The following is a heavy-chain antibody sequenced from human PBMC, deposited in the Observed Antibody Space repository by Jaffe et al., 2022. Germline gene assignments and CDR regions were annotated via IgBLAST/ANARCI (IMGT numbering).Heavy chain of an antibody. V-gene: IGHV1-3*01. CDR3: ARASWSLGRLDY. CDR2: INAGNGNT. D-gene: IGHD7-27*01. J-gene: IGHJ4*02. Sequence: QVQLVQSGAEVKKPGASVKVSCKASGYTFTSYAMHWVRQAPGQRLEWMGWINAGNGNTKYSQKFQGRVTITRDTSASTAYMELSSLRSEDTAVYYCARASWSLGRLDYWGQGTLVTVSS. CDR1: GYTFTSYA.